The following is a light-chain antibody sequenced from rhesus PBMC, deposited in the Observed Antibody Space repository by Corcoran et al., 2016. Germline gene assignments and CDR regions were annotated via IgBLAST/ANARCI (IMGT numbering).Light chain of an antibody. CDR2: EVS. CDR3: SSYAGSNTFI. J-gene: IGLJ1*01. Sequence: QAALTQPRSVSGSPGQSVTSSCTGTSSDIGGYNYVSWYQQHPGTAPKLMIYEVSKRPSGVSDRFSGSKSGNTASLTISGLQAEDDADYYCSSYAGSNTFIFGAGTRLTVL. CDR1: SSDIGGYNY. V-gene: IGLV2-32*02.